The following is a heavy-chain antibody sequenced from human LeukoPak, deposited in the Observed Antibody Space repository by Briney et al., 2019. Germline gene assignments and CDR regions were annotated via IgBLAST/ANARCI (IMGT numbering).Heavy chain of an antibody. CDR1: GGTFGSCA. CDR3: ARVVGAARYFDY. J-gene: IGHJ4*02. V-gene: IGHV1-69*04. D-gene: IGHD6-6*01. Sequence: SVKVSCKASGGTFGSCAISWVRQAPGQGLEWMGRIIPILGIANYAQKFQGRVTITADKSTSTAYMELSSLRSEDTAVYYCARVVGAARYFDYWGQGTLVTVSS. CDR2: IIPILGIA.